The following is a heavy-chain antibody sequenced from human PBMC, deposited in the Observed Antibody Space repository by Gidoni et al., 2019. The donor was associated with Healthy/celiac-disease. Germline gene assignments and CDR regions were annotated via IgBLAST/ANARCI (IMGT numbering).Heavy chain of an antibody. Sequence: QVQLQETGPGLVKPSETLSLTSTVPGGSLSSYYCSWIRQPPGKGLEWIGYIYYSGSTNYNPSLKSRVTISVDTSKNQFSLKLSSVTAADTAVYYCARGHDFWSGYYSGWGQGTLVTVSS. CDR1: GGSLSSYY. D-gene: IGHD3-3*01. J-gene: IGHJ4*02. CDR2: IYYSGST. CDR3: ARGHDFWSGYYSG. V-gene: IGHV4-59*01.